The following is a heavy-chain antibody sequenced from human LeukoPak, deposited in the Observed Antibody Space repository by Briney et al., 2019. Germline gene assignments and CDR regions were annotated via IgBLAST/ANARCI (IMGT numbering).Heavy chain of an antibody. Sequence: ASVKVSCKASGYTFTGYYMHWVRQAPGQGLEWMGWINPNSGGTNYAQKFQGRVTMTRDTSISTAYMELRSLRSDDTAVYYCARRNDYRRRNFDYWGQGTLVTVSS. V-gene: IGHV1-2*02. CDR1: GYTFTGYY. J-gene: IGHJ4*02. D-gene: IGHD4-11*01. CDR2: INPNSGGT. CDR3: ARRNDYRRRNFDY.